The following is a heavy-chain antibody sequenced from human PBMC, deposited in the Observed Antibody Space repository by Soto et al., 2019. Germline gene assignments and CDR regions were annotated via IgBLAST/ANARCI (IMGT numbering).Heavy chain of an antibody. D-gene: IGHD2-15*01. Sequence: QVQLQESGPGLVKPSQTLSLTCTVSGGSISSGGYYWSWIRQHPGKGLEWIGYIYYSGSTYYNPSLKRRVTISVDTSKDQFSLKLSSVTAADTAVYYCARDQKYWSGGSCYYYYGMDVWGQGTTVTVSS. CDR1: GGSISSGGYY. V-gene: IGHV4-31*03. CDR3: ARDQKYWSGGSCYYYYGMDV. J-gene: IGHJ6*02. CDR2: IYYSGST.